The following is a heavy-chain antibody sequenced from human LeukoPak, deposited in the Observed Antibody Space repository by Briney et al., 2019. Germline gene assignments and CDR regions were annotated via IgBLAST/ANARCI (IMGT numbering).Heavy chain of an antibody. Sequence: SETLSLTCAVYGGSFSGYYWSWIRQPPGKGLEWIGEINHSGSTNYNPSLKSRVTISVDTSKNQFSLKVSSVTAADTAVYYCARDYVGVAGTFDYWGQGTLVTASS. D-gene: IGHD6-19*01. CDR1: GGSFSGYY. V-gene: IGHV4-34*01. CDR3: ARDYVGVAGTFDY. CDR2: INHSGST. J-gene: IGHJ4*02.